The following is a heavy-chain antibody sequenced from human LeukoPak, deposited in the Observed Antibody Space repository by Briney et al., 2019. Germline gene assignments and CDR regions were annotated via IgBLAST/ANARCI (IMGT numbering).Heavy chain of an antibody. V-gene: IGHV3-23*01. J-gene: IGHJ4*02. CDR2: ISTSGGNT. CDR3: SKGLAPTGTTHTAAGY. D-gene: IGHD1-1*01. CDR1: GFTFSPYA. Sequence: GGSLRLSCTVSGFTFSPYAMSWVRQAPGKGLEWVSSISTSGGNTYYADSVKGRFTISRDNSKNTLYLQMNSLRAEDSGVYYCSKGLAPTGTTHTAAGYWGQGTLVAVSS.